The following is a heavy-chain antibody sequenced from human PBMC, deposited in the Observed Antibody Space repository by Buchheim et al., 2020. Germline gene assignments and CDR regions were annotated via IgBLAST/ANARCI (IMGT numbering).Heavy chain of an antibody. J-gene: IGHJ4*02. CDR3: AKVGRYCSGVSCYTAFDY. CDR1: GYTFSDYY. Sequence: QVQLVQSGAEVEKPGASVKVSCKASGYTFSDYYMHWVRQAPGQGLEWIGWINPKSDDTNYAQKFQGRVTMTRDTSISTAYMELSSLKSDDTAVYYCAKVGRYCSGVSCYTAFDYWGQGTL. V-gene: IGHV1-2*02. D-gene: IGHD2-2*02. CDR2: INPKSDDT.